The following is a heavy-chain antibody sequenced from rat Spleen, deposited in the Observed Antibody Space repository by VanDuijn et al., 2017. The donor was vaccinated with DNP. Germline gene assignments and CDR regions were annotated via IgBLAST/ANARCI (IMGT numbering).Heavy chain of an antibody. V-gene: IGHV5-20*01. J-gene: IGHJ2*01. Sequence: EVQLVESGGGLVQPGGSLKLSCVASGFTFNDHYMAWVRQAPTKGLEWVAYITYDGGSTYYRDSVKGRFTISRDNAKNTQYLQMDSLRSEDTATYYCARDFRGSDYWGQGVMVTVSS. CDR1: GFTFNDHY. D-gene: IGHD4-4*01. CDR3: ARDFRGSDY. CDR2: ITYDGGST.